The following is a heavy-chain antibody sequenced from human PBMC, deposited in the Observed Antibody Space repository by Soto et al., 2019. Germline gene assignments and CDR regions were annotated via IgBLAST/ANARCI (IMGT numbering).Heavy chain of an antibody. D-gene: IGHD1-1*01. CDR1: GGSISSNRYY. Sequence: QLQLQESGPGLVKPSETLSLTCSVSGGSISSNRYYWGWIRQPPGKGLEWIGSIYYSGSTNYNPSLKSRVTRSVDTSKNQFSLKLSSVTATDTAVYYCARHSGRDDTPFDFWGQGTLVTVSS. CDR3: ARHSGRDDTPFDF. CDR2: IYYSGST. V-gene: IGHV4-39*01. J-gene: IGHJ4*02.